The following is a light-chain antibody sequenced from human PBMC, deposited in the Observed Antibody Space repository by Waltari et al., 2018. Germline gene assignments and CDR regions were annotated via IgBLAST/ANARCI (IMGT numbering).Light chain of an antibody. Sequence: QSALTQPASVSGSPGQSITISCTGSSSDVGSYKFVSWYQQHPGKAPQLMIYGGGQGPSGVSNRFSGSKSGNTASLTISGLRAEDEADYYCCSYAGSSPHVIFGGGTKLTVL. V-gene: IGLV2-23*01. CDR3: CSYAGSSPHVI. CDR1: SSDVGSYKF. J-gene: IGLJ2*01. CDR2: GGG.